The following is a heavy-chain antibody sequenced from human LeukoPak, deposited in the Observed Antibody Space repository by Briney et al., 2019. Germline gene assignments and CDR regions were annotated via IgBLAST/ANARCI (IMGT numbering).Heavy chain of an antibody. D-gene: IGHD3-10*01. CDR2: IIPIFGTA. CDR3: ARDKMVRGANDAFDI. CDR1: GGTFSSYA. Sequence: SVKVSCKASGGTFSSYAISWVRQAPGQGLEWMGGIIPIFGTANYAQKFQGRVTMTRDTSISTAYMELSRLRSDDTAVYYCARDKMVRGANDAFDIWGQGTMVTVSS. V-gene: IGHV1-69*05. J-gene: IGHJ3*02.